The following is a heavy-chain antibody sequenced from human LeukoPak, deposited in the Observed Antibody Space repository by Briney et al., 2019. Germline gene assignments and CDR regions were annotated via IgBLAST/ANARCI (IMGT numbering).Heavy chain of an antibody. J-gene: IGHJ4*02. D-gene: IGHD1-26*01. Sequence: SVKVSCKASGGTFSSYAISWVRQAPGQGLEWMGGIIPIFGTANYAQKFQGRVTITTDESTSTAYMELSSLRSEDTAVYYCAFFWGLPEYYFDYWGQGTLVTVSS. CDR1: GGTFSSYA. CDR2: IIPIFGTA. CDR3: AFFWGLPEYYFDY. V-gene: IGHV1-69*05.